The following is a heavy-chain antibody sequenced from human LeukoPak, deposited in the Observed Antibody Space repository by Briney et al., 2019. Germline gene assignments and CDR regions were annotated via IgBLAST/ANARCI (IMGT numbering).Heavy chain of an antibody. CDR3: ARDLYDHFLDY. D-gene: IGHD1-1*01. CDR2: VRYDGSDK. CDR1: GFTFSSYG. Sequence: GGPLRLSCAASGFTFSSYGIHWVRQAPGKGLEWVAGVRYDGSDKFHEDYVKGRFTISRDNSKNTVTLQMNSLRAEDTAVYYCARDLYDHFLDYWGQGTVVTVSS. J-gene: IGHJ4*02. V-gene: IGHV3-33*01.